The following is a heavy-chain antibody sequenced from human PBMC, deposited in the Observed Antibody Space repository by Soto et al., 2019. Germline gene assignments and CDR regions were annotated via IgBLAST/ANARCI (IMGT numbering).Heavy chain of an antibody. CDR2: IIPIFGTA. CDR3: ASRLGTPVGVTNHGMDV. CDR1: GGTFSSYA. J-gene: IGHJ6*02. Sequence: GASVKVSCKASGGTFSSYAISWVRQSPGQWLEWMGGIIPIFGTANYAQKFQGRVTITADKSTSTAYMELSSLRSEDTAVYYCASRLGTPVGVTNHGMDVWGQGPTVTVSS. V-gene: IGHV1-69*06. D-gene: IGHD1-26*01.